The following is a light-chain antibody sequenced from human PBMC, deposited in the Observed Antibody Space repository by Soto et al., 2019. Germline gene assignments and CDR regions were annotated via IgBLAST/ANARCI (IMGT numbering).Light chain of an antibody. V-gene: IGKV3D-15*01. Sequence: EVLMTQFPYTVSVTPGETVTLSCGASQSVRTNLAWYQQRPGQAPRLLMQSSETRASDVPARFSGSGSGSNFTLAIRSRKSVDFAVYYCQQNAYRPETVGQGTKV. CDR3: QQNAYRPET. CDR1: QSVRTN. CDR2: SSE. J-gene: IGKJ1*01.